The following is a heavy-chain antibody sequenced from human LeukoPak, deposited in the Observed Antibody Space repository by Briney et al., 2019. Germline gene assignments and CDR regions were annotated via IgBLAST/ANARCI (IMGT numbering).Heavy chain of an antibody. CDR3: ARASSGWYMRPPPGYFDY. V-gene: IGHV4-30-4*08. D-gene: IGHD6-19*01. CDR2: IYYSGST. Sequence: SETLSLTCTVSGDSSSSGDYFWNWIRQPPGKGLEWIGYIYYSGSTYYNPSLKSRVSISVDTSKNQFSLKLSSVTAADTAVYYCARASSGWYMRPPPGYFDYWGQGTLVTVSS. J-gene: IGHJ4*02. CDR1: GDSSSSGDYF.